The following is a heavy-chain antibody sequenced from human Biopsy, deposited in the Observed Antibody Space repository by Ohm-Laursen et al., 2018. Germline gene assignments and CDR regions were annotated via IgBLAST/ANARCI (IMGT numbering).Heavy chain of an antibody. J-gene: IGHJ2*01. V-gene: IGHV3-23*01. CDR3: AKDRRTMRVWYFDL. D-gene: IGHD4/OR15-4a*01. CDR2: ITKNGVDM. CDR1: GFTFSSYA. Sequence: GSLRLSCSASGFTFSSYAMGWVRQAPGKGLEWVSDITKNGVDMFYADSVKGRFTISRDNSKNTLYLQLNSLRVEDTALYYCAKDRRTMRVWYFDLWGRGTLVTVSS.